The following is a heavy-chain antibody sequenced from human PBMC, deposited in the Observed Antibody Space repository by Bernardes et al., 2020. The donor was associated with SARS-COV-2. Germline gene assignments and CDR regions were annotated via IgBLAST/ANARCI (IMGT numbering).Heavy chain of an antibody. CDR1: GYSIRSGYY. Sequence: SQTLSPTCAVSGYSIRSGYYWGWIRQPPGRTLEWIGRIYRSGQHYYNPSLRSRVTISVDMSKNQLSLKLTSVTAADTAVYYCARDNWTPVYWGQGSLVTVPA. V-gene: IGHV4-38-2*01. D-gene: IGHD1-20*01. J-gene: IGHJ4*02. CDR3: ARDNWTPVY. CDR2: IYRSGQH.